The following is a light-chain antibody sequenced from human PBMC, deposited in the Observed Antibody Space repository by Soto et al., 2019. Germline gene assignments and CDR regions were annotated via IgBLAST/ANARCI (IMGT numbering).Light chain of an antibody. CDR1: QSVRSW. J-gene: IGKJ1*01. Sequence: EIQMTQSPSTLSASVGDRVTITCLASQSVRSWLAWYLQKPGKAPKLLIYEARNLESGVTSRFSGSESGTEFTLTISSLQPDDFATYYCQQYDSYPSTVGPVTKVDIK. CDR2: EAR. CDR3: QQYDSYPST. V-gene: IGKV1-5*01.